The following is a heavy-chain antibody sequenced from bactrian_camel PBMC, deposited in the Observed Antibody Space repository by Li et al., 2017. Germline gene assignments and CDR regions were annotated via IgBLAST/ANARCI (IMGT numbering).Heavy chain of an antibody. CDR1: ETIHRRDC. J-gene: IGHJ4*01. CDR3: AARDRGVAVGHGLTVSSGHWRRRRAGVGCALHSDFAL. Sequence: HVQLVESGGGSVQAGGSLRLSCVISETIHRRDCMGWFRQAPGKEREGVAAIGNDGTTDYADSVKGRFSISKDNAKNVLYLQMDNLKPEDTAMYYCAARDRGVAVGHGLTVSSGHWRRRRAGVGCALHSDFALWGQGTQVTVS. CDR2: IGNDGTT. V-gene: IGHV3S53*01. D-gene: IGHD5*01.